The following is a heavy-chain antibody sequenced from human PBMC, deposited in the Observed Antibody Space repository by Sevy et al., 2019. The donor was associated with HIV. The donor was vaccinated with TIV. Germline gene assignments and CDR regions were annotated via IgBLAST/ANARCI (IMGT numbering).Heavy chain of an antibody. CDR2: MSGSGSSR. V-gene: IGHV3-23*01. D-gene: IGHD1-26*01. Sequence: GRSLRLSCAASGFSFSNYAMSWVRQAPGKGLEWVSVMSGSGSSRNYADSVKGRFTMSRDNSKNTLYLQMNSLRAEDTAVYYCAKGPSPFIEMNWFDLWGQGTLVTVSS. J-gene: IGHJ5*02. CDR3: AKGPSPFIEMNWFDL. CDR1: GFSFSNYA.